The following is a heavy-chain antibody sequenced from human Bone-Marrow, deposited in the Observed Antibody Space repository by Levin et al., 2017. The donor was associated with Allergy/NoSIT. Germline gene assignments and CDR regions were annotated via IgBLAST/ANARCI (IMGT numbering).Heavy chain of an antibody. CDR1: GFTFNYYD. J-gene: IGHJ6*03. V-gene: IGHV3-30*18. CDR3: AKSGIVMSWYYIDV. CDR2: ISHDGSNK. D-gene: IGHD2-15*01. Sequence: PGGSLRLSCAVSGFTFNYYDMHWVRQAPGKGLEWVAVISHDGSNKYYADSVKGRLTISRDNSRDTLYLQLNSLRAEDTAVYYCAKSGIVMSWYYIDVWCNGTTVSVSS.